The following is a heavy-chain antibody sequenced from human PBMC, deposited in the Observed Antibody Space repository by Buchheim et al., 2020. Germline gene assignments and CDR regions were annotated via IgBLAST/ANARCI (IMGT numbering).Heavy chain of an antibody. J-gene: IGHJ4*02. V-gene: IGHV4-59*01. D-gene: IGHD3-3*01. Sequence: QVQLQESGPGLVKPSETLSLTCTVSGGSISSYYWSWIRQPPGKGLEWIGYIYYSGSTNYNPSLKSRVTISVDTSKNQFSMKLSSVTAADTTVYYCARIEGLDVWSGYGYFDYWGQGTL. CDR1: GGSISSYY. CDR2: IYYSGST. CDR3: ARIEGLDVWSGYGYFDY.